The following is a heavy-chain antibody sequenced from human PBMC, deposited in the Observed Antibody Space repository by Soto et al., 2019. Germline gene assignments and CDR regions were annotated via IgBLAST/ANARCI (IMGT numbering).Heavy chain of an antibody. V-gene: IGHV1-18*01. Sequence: ASVKVSCKASGYTCTSYGISWVRQAPGQGLEWMGWISADNGNTNDAQKVQGRVTVTTDTSTSTAYMELRSLRSDDTAVYFWARDVAISGTRWFDPWGQGTLVTVSS. D-gene: IGHD2-15*01. CDR1: GYTCTSYG. J-gene: IGHJ5*02. CDR3: ARDVAISGTRWFDP. CDR2: ISADNGNT.